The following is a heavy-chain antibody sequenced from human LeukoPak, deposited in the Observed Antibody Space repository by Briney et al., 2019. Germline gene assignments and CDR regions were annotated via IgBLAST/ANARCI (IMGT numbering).Heavy chain of an antibody. CDR1: GYTFTSYY. V-gene: IGHV1-46*01. Sequence: ASVKVSCKASGYTFTSYYMHWVRQAPGQGLEWMGIINPSGGSTSYAQKFQGRVTITADESTSTAYMELSSLRSEDTAVYYCAREIYDYVWGSYRPYYFDYWGQGTLVTVSS. CDR3: AREIYDYVWGSYRPYYFDY. J-gene: IGHJ4*02. CDR2: INPSGGST. D-gene: IGHD3-16*02.